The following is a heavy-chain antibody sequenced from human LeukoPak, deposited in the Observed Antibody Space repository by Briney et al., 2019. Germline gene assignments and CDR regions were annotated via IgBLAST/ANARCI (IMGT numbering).Heavy chain of an antibody. CDR1: GFTFSSYG. V-gene: IGHV3-30*18. CDR2: ISYDGSNK. D-gene: IGHD5-12*01. Sequence: GGSLILSCAASGFTFSSYGMHWVRQAPGKGLEWVAVISYDGSNKYYADSVKGRFTISRDNSKNTLYLQMTSLRAEDTAVYYCAKSFSGYDVGFDYWGQGTLVTVSS. J-gene: IGHJ4*02. CDR3: AKSFSGYDVGFDY.